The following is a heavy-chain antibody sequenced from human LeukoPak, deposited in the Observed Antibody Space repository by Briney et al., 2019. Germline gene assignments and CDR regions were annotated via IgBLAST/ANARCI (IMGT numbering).Heavy chain of an antibody. J-gene: IGHJ4*02. Sequence: GSLRLSCAASGFTFTSYAMSWVRQAPGKGLEWVSAISGSGDSTYYGDSVKGRFTISRDNSKNTLYLQMNSLRAEDTAVYYCAKTRPLDSSSWSHGDYWGQGTLVTVSS. CDR1: GFTFTSYA. CDR3: AKTRPLDSSSWSHGDY. CDR2: ISGSGDST. D-gene: IGHD6-13*01. V-gene: IGHV3-23*01.